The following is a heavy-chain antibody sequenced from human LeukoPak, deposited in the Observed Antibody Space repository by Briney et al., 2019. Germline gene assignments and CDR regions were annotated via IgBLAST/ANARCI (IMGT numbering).Heavy chain of an antibody. D-gene: IGHD2-2*02. J-gene: IGHJ3*02. CDR3: ARRDIVVVPAAIFGAFDI. V-gene: IGHV3-20*04. Sequence: PGGSLRLSCAASGFTFDDYGMSWVRQAPGKGLEWVSGINWNGGSTGYADSVKGRFTISRENAKNSLYLQMNSLRAEDTALYYCARRDIVVVPAAIFGAFDIWGQGTMVTVSS. CDR1: GFTFDDYG. CDR2: INWNGGST.